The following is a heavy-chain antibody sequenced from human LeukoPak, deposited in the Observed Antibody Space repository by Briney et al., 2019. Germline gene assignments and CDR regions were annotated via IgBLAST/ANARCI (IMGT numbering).Heavy chain of an antibody. V-gene: IGHV1-69*05. CDR2: IIPIFGTA. CDR3: ARDVHGDYGSGWFDP. CDR1: GGTFSSYA. Sequence: GSSVKVSCKACGGTFSSYAISWVRQAPGQGLEWMGRIIPIFGTANYAQKFQGRVTITKDESTRTVYLELTSLTSDDTAVYYCARDVHGDYGSGWFDPWGQGTLVSVSS. D-gene: IGHD4-17*01. J-gene: IGHJ5*02.